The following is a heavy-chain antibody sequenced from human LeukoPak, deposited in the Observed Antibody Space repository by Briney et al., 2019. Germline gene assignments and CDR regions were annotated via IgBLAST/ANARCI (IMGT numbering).Heavy chain of an antibody. CDR1: GFTFSSFP. CDR3: ARDLWEFRPTYYFDY. Sequence: GGSLRLSCAASGFTFSSFPMHWVRQAPGKGLEWVAGTSYDGTNEYYADSVKGRFTISRDNSKDTLYLQMNSLRAEDTAVYYCARDLWEFRPTYYFDYWGQGTLVTVSS. D-gene: IGHD1-26*01. V-gene: IGHV3-30-3*01. J-gene: IGHJ4*02. CDR2: TSYDGTNE.